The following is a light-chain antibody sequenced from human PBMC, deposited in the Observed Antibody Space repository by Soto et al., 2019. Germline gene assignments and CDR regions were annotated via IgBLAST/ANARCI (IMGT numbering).Light chain of an antibody. V-gene: IGKV1-5*01. Sequence: DVQMTQSPSTMSASVEDGVTITSRASQSISSWLAWYQQKPGKAPKLLIYDDSSLESGVPSRFSGSGSGTEFTLTSSSLQPDDFATYYCQRYNSASWTFGQGTKVDIK. CDR2: DDS. J-gene: IGKJ1*01. CDR1: QSISSW. CDR3: QRYNSASWT.